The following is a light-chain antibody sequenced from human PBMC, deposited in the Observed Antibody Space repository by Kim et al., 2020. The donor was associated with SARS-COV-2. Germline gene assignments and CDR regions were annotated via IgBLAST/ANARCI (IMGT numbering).Light chain of an antibody. V-gene: IGLV1-51*01. J-gene: IGLJ2*01. CDR3: GTWDTSLSIGV. CDR1: TSNIGSDA. Sequence: GQRVTHPCYGKTSNIGSDAVSWYQHLPGTAPKLLIYDNNKRPSGIPDRFSGSKSGTSATLGITGLQTGDEADYYCGTWDTSLSIGVFGGGTQLTVL. CDR2: DNN.